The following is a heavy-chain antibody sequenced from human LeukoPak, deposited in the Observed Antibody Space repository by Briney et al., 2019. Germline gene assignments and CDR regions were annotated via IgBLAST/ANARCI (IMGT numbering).Heavy chain of an antibody. D-gene: IGHD2-21*02. CDR3: ARANNIVVVTAPKNNWFDP. V-gene: IGHV4-34*01. CDR2: INHIGST. Sequence: SETLSLTCAVYGGSFSGYYWSWIRQPPGKGLEWIGEINHIGSTNYNPSLKSRVTISVDTSKNQFSLKLSSVTAADTAVYYCARANNIVVVTAPKNNWFDPWGQGTLVTVSS. CDR1: GGSFSGYY. J-gene: IGHJ5*02.